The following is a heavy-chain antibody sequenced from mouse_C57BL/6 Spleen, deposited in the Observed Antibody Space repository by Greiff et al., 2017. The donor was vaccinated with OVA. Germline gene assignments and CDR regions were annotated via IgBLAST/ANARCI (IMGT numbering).Heavy chain of an antibody. J-gene: IGHJ4*01. V-gene: IGHV1-54*01. Sequence: VKLQQSGAELVRPGTSVKVSCKASGYAFTNYLIEWVKQRPGQGLEWIGVINPGSGGTNYNEKFKGKATLTADKSSSTAYMQLSSLTSEDSAVYFCARGGYDGAMDYWGQGTSVTVSS. CDR1: GYAFTNYL. CDR3: ARGGYDGAMDY. D-gene: IGHD3-2*02. CDR2: INPGSGGT.